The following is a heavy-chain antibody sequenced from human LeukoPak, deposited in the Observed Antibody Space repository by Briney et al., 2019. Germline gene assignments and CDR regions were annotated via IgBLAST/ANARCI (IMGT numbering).Heavy chain of an antibody. Sequence: PGVSLRLSCAASGCSFDEYCLTGVRQAPGKGLEAGFGMKKNCDSTDYADSVESRFTISRDNAKNSLYLQMNSLRAEDTALYYCARDLRVVITGSFDSWGQGTLVTVSS. J-gene: IGHJ4*02. CDR1: GCSFDEYC. D-gene: IGHD3-22*01. CDR2: MKKNCDST. CDR3: ARDLRVVITGSFDS. V-gene: IGHV3-20*04.